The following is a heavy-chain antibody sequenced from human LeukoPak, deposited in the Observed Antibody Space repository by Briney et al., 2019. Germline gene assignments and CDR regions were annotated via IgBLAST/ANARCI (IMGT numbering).Heavy chain of an antibody. Sequence: SETLSLTCTVSGGSISSSSYYWGWIRQPRGKGLEWIVSIYYSGSTYSTPPLNTRVPISLPPSKNHFSLQLSSVTAADTAVYYCTPDPDYYYYGMDVWGQGTTVTVSS. CDR1: GGSISSSSYY. CDR2: IYYSGST. D-gene: IGHD1-14*01. V-gene: IGHV4-39*02. J-gene: IGHJ6*02. CDR3: TPDPDYYYYGMDV.